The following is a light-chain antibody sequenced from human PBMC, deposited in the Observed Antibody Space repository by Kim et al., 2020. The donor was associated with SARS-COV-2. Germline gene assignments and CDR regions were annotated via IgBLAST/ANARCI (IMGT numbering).Light chain of an antibody. J-gene: IGLJ3*02. Sequence: SYELTQPPSVSVAPGMTARISCGGNNIGSKSVHWYQQKPGQAPVLVIYYDSDRPSGIPERFSGSNSGNTATLTISRVEAGDEADYSCQVWDTSSDHPVFGGGTKLTVL. V-gene: IGLV3-21*04. CDR3: QVWDTSSDHPV. CDR1: NIGSKS. CDR2: YDS.